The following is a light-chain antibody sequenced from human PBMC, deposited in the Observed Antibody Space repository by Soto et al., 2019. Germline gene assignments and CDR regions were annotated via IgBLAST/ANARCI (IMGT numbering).Light chain of an antibody. CDR3: SSYTSSSTPYV. Sequence: QSVLTQPASVSGSPGQSITISCTGTSSDVGGYNYVSWYQQHPGKAPKLMIYDVSNRPSGVSNRFYGSKSGNTASLTISGLQAEDEADYYCSSYTSSSTPYVFGTGTKV. J-gene: IGLJ1*01. CDR2: DVS. V-gene: IGLV2-14*01. CDR1: SSDVGGYNY.